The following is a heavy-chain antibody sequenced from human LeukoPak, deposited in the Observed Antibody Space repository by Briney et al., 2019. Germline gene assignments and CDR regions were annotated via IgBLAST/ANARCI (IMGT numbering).Heavy chain of an antibody. V-gene: IGHV3-53*01. CDR2: IYSSGTT. Sequence: AGGSLRLSCAASGFTVSSNYLGWVRQAPGKGLDWVSIIYSSGTTFYADSVKGRFTISRDNSRNTLYLQMNSLRAEDTAVYYCARVQEEDWYFDLWGRGTLVTVSS. CDR1: GFTVSSNY. J-gene: IGHJ2*01. CDR3: ARVQEEDWYFDL.